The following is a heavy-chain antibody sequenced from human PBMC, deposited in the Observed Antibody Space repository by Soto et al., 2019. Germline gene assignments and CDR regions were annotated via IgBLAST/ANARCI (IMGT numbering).Heavy chain of an antibody. D-gene: IGHD3-3*01. J-gene: IGHJ6*04. CDR3: ARLAVILQLYDPPWYLQSF. CDR1: GYSFTSYW. Sequence: GESLKISCKGSGYSFTSYWIGWVRQMPGKGLEWMGIIYPGDSDTRYSPSFQGQVTISADKSISTAYLQWSSLKASDTAMYYCARLAVILQLYDPPWYLQSFRGKGTSDTGSS. CDR2: IYPGDSDT. V-gene: IGHV5-51*01.